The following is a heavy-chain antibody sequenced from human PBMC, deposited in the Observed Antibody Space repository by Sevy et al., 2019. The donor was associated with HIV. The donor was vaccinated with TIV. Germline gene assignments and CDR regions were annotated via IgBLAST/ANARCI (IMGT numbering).Heavy chain of an antibody. CDR2: ISGFNGDT. Sequence: ASVKVSCKASGYTFTNYAISWVRQAPGQGLEWMGWISGFNGDTKNAEKFQGRFTMTTDTSTTTAYMDLKSLRSDDTAVYYCVRGTTFYDFWTGGDYWGQGTLVTVSS. CDR3: VRGTTFYDFWTGGDY. V-gene: IGHV1-18*01. CDR1: GYTFTNYA. J-gene: IGHJ4*02. D-gene: IGHD3-3*01.